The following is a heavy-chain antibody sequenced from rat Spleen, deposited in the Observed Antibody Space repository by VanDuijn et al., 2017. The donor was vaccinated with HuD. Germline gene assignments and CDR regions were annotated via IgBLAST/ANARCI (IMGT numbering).Heavy chain of an antibody. V-gene: IGHV5-20*01. Sequence: EVQLVESGGGLVQPGRSMKLSCAASGFTFSNYDMAWVRQAPTKGLDWVSSIGHDGSPTYYRDSVKGRFTISRDNAKSTLYLQMDSLRSEDTATYYCTTMSNWFVYWGQGTLVTVSS. J-gene: IGHJ3*01. CDR1: GFTFSNYD. CDR3: TTMSNWFVY. CDR2: IGHDGSPT.